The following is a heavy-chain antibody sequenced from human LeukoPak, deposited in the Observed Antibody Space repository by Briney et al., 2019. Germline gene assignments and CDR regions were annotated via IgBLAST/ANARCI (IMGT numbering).Heavy chain of an antibody. J-gene: IGHJ4*02. CDR2: IIPIFGTA. Sequence: ASVKVSCKASGGTFSSYAISWVRQAPGQGLEWMGGIIPIFGTANYAQKFQGRVTITADKSTSTAYMELSSLRSEDTAVYYCARERIRTGYSSGWYYFDYWGQGTLVTVSS. CDR1: GGTFSSYA. D-gene: IGHD6-19*01. CDR3: ARERIRTGYSSGWYYFDY. V-gene: IGHV1-69*06.